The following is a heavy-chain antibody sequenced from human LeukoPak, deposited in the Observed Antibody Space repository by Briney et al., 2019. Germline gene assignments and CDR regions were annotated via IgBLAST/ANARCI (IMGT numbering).Heavy chain of an antibody. CDR3: TKVIRETRFDP. CDR1: GGSISSSSYF. V-gene: IGHV4-39*01. Sequence: SETLSLTCTVSGGSISSSSYFWGRIRQPPGKGLEWIGTIYYSGTTYFNPSLKSRVTISVDTSKNQFSLKLNSVTAADTAVYYCTKVIRETRFDPWGQGTLVTVSS. J-gene: IGHJ5*02. CDR2: IYYSGTT. D-gene: IGHD2-21*01.